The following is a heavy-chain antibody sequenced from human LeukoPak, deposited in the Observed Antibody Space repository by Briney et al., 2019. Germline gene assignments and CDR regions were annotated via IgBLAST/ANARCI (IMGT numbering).Heavy chain of an antibody. CDR3: ASSPYYYDSSGYIRLDAFDI. V-gene: IGHV4-39*01. CDR1: GGSISSSSYY. Sequence: SETLSLTCTVSGGSISSSSYYWGWIRQPPGKGLEWIGSIYYSGSTYYNPSLKSRVTISVDTSKNQFSLKLSSVTAADTAVYYCASSPYYYDSSGYIRLDAFDIWGQGTMVTVSS. J-gene: IGHJ3*02. CDR2: IYYSGST. D-gene: IGHD3-22*01.